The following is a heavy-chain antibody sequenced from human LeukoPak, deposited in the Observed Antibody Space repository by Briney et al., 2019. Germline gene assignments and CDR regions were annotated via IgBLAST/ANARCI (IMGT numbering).Heavy chain of an antibody. CDR1: GYTFTGYY. Sequence: ASVKVSCKASGYTFTGYYMHWVRQAPGQGLEWMGWINPNSGGTNYAQKFQGRVTMTRDTSISTAYMELSRLRSDDTAVYYCARGVEMATGGFDPWGQGTLVTVSS. V-gene: IGHV1-2*02. D-gene: IGHD5-24*01. CDR3: ARGVEMATGGFDP. J-gene: IGHJ5*02. CDR2: INPNSGGT.